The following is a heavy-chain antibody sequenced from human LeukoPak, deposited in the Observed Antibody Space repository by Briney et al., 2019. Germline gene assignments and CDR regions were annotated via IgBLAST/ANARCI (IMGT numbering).Heavy chain of an antibody. CDR2: MHNGVHT. CDR1: GDSISSYF. CDR3: AATIKRGCGDTNLDY. J-gene: IGHJ4*02. Sequence: SETLSLTCAVPGDSISSYFWSWIRQPPGKGLEWIGYMHNGVHTNYNPSLKSRVTISGDTSKNQLSLKLTSVTAADTAVYYCAATIKRGCGDTNLDYWGQGTLVTVSS. V-gene: IGHV4-59*01. D-gene: IGHD2-21*01.